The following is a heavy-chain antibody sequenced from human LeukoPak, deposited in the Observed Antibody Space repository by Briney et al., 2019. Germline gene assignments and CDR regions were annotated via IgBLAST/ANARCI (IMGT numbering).Heavy chain of an antibody. D-gene: IGHD1-14*01. J-gene: IGHJ4*02. CDR1: GFTFSSYS. V-gene: IGHV3-48*04. CDR3: ARGHRGVDY. Sequence: GESLRLSCAASGFTFSSYSMNWVRQAPGKGLEWVSYISSSSSTIYYADSVKGRFTISRDNAKNSLYLQMNSLRAEDTAVYYCARGHRGVDYWGQGTLVTVSS. CDR2: ISSSSSTI.